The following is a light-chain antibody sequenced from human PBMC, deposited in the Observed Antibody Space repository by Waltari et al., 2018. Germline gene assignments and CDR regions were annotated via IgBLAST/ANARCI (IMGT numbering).Light chain of an antibody. Sequence: QSVLTQPPSTSGTPGQRVTISCSGSTSNIGTNTVTWYQLLPGTTPKTVIFANYHRPSAAPVRFSAAKSVTSVSLAISGLQSEDEADYFCATWDVSLCGRVFGVETKVTIL. V-gene: IGLV1-44*01. CDR3: ATWDVSLCGRV. CDR2: ANY. J-gene: IGLJ3*02. CDR1: TSNIGTNT.